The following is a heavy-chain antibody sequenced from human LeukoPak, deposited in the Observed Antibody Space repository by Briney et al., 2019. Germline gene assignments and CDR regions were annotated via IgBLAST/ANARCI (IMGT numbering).Heavy chain of an antibody. V-gene: IGHV5-51*01. J-gene: IGHJ4*02. CDR3: ARQSVDGRYTLDY. Sequence: GESLKISCKGSGYSFTSYWIGWVRQMPGKGLEWMGIINPRDSDTKYSPSFQGQVTISVDKSISTAYLQWSSLKASDTAMYYCARQSVDGRYTLDYWGQGTLVTVSS. CDR2: INPRDSDT. D-gene: IGHD3-16*02. CDR1: GYSFTSYW.